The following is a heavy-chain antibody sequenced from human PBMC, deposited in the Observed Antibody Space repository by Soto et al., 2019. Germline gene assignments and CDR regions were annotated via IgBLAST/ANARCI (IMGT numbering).Heavy chain of an antibody. Sequence: SETLSLTCTVSGGSISSGGYYWSWIRQHPGKGLEWIGYIYYSGSTYYNPSLKSRVTISVDTSKIQFSLKLSSVTAAYTAVYYCARAPIPFGGVILAFDIWGQGTMVTVSS. D-gene: IGHD3-16*02. V-gene: IGHV4-31*03. CDR3: ARAPIPFGGVILAFDI. CDR2: IYYSGST. CDR1: GGSISSGGYY. J-gene: IGHJ3*02.